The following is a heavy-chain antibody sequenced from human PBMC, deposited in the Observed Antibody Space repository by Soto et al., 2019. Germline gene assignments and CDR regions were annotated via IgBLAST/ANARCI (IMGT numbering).Heavy chain of an antibody. J-gene: IGHJ4*02. CDR1: GGSVSSINYY. V-gene: IGHV4-30-4*08. CDR2: IYYSGST. Sequence: SETLSLTCTVSGGSVSSINYYWSWIRQPPGKGLEWIGYIYYSGSTYYNPSLKSRVTISVDTSKNQFSLKLSSVTAADTAVYYCASFLEWLHYFDYWGQGTLVTVSS. D-gene: IGHD3-3*01. CDR3: ASFLEWLHYFDY.